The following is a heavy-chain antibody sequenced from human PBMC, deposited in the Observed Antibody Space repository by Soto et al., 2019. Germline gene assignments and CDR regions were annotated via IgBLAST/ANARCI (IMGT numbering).Heavy chain of an antibody. V-gene: IGHV3-48*01. CDR1: GFIFSSYS. CDR2: INSGSTSI. CDR3: ASSASPDAY. D-gene: IGHD1-26*01. Sequence: EVQLVESGGGLVQPGGSLRLSCVASGFIFSSYSMNWVRQAPGKGLEWISYINSGSTSIYYADSVKGRFTISRDNAKNSLYLQMNSLRAEDTAVYYCASSASPDAYGGQGTLVTVSS. J-gene: IGHJ4*02.